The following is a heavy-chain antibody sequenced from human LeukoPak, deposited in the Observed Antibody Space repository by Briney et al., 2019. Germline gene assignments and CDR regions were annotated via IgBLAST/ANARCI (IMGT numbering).Heavy chain of an antibody. D-gene: IGHD2-8*02. V-gene: IGHV3-48*01. CDR2: ISSSSSTI. J-gene: IGHJ4*02. CDR1: GFTFSSYS. Sequence: GGSLRLSCAASGFTFSSYSMNWVRQAPGKGLEWVSYISSSSSTIYYADSVKGRFTISRDNAKNSLYLQMNSLRADDTAIYYCATYRQVLLPFESWGQGTLVTVSS. CDR3: ATYRQVLLPFES.